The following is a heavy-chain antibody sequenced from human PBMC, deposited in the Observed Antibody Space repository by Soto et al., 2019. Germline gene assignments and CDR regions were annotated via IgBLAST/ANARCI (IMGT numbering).Heavy chain of an antibody. J-gene: IGHJ6*02. D-gene: IGHD6-6*01. CDR2: IIPIFGTA. Sequence: GASVKVSCKASGGTFSSYAISWVRQAPGQGLEWMGGIIPIFGTANYAQKFQGRVTITADESTSTAYMELSSLRSEDTAVYYCARVLLKLTAARPQQGLGMDVWGQGTTVTVSS. V-gene: IGHV1-69*13. CDR1: GGTFSSYA. CDR3: ARVLLKLTAARPQQGLGMDV.